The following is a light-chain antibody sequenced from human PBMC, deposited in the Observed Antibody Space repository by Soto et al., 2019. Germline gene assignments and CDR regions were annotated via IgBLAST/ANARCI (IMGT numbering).Light chain of an antibody. CDR3: SSYTTRNTEV. CDR1: SSDVCAFNY. CDR2: DVT. Sequence: QSALTQPASVSGSPGQSISISCIGTSSDVCAFNYVSWYQHHPGKAPQLIIYDVTSRPSGVSNRFSASKSGNTASLTISGLQAEDEADYYCSSYTTRNTEVFGTGTKVTVL. V-gene: IGLV2-14*03. J-gene: IGLJ1*01.